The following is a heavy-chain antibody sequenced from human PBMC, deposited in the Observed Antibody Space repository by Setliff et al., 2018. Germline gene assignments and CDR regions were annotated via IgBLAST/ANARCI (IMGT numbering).Heavy chain of an antibody. CDR2: ISSGTGTI. J-gene: IGHJ4*02. CDR1: GFNFVAYS. CDR3: ATDSGSSRLYNFWSGYSPN. D-gene: IGHD3-3*01. V-gene: IGHV3-48*01. Sequence: GGSLRLSCAASGFNFVAYSMNWVRQAPGKGLEWVSHISSGTGTIYYAESVQGRFTISRDNSKNTLYLQMNSLRLEDTAVYYCATDSGSSRLYNFWSGYSPNWGQGTLVTVSS.